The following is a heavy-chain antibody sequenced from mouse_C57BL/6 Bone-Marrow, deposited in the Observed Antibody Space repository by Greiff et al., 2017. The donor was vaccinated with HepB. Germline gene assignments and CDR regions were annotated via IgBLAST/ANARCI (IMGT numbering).Heavy chain of an antibody. V-gene: IGHV3-6*01. CDR2: ISYDGSN. J-gene: IGHJ3*01. CDR3: AREGGTRFAC. CDR1: GYSITSGYY. D-gene: IGHD3-3*01. Sequence: VQLQQPGPGLVKPSQSLSLTCSVTGYSITSGYYWTWIRQFPGNKLEWLGYISYDGSNNYNPSLKKRNSFTRDTAKNQCFLKLNSVTTEDTATYYCAREGGTRFACWGQGTLVTVSA.